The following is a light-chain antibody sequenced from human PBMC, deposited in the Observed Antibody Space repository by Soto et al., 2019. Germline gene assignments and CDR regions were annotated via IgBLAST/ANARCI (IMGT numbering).Light chain of an antibody. V-gene: IGKV3-15*01. CDR2: GES. CDR3: NQYNNWPPLT. CDR1: QSVSSS. J-gene: IGKJ4*01. Sequence: EIVMTQSPAPLSVSPGERATLSCSASQSVSSSLAWYQQKPGQAPRMLIYGESTRPTCIPARFTGSWSRTEFTRTSSTLLYEDFAVYYCNQYNNWPPLTFGGGTKVEIK.